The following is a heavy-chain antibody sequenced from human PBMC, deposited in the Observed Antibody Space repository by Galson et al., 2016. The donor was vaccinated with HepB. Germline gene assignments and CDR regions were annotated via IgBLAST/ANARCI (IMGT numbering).Heavy chain of an antibody. D-gene: IGHD3-10*01. CDR2: IYGDAGDT. CDR1: GFSSGSRW. CDR3: TRDSGIGDSLDL. V-gene: IGHV3-74*01. Sequence: SLRLSCAASGFSSGSRWMHWVRQAPGKGLVWVSRIYGDAGDTRYADSVKGRFTISRDNAKDTVYLQMKSLRIDDTAVYYCTRDSGIGDSLDLWGQGTRVTV. J-gene: IGHJ5*02.